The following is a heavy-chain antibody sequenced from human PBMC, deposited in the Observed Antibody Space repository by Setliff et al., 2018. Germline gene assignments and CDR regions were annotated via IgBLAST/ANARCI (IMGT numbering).Heavy chain of an antibody. J-gene: IGHJ6*03. CDR2: IIPIFGTA. CDR3: VRMSGFLYMDV. V-gene: IGHV1-69*05. Sequence: SVKVSCKASGGTFSSYAISWVRQAPGQGLEWMGGIIPIFGTANYAQKFQGRVTMTRDTSTSTVYMELSSLRSEDTAVYYCVRMSGFLYMDVWGKGTTVTVSS. D-gene: IGHD3-3*01. CDR1: GGTFSSYA.